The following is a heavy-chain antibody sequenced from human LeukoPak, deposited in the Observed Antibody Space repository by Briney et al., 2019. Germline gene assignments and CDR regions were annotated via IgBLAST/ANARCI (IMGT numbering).Heavy chain of an antibody. CDR1: GYTFTSYG. D-gene: IGHD3-10*01. V-gene: IGHV1-18*04. CDR2: ISAYNGNT. Sequence: GASVNVSCKASGYTFTSYGISWVRQAPGQGLEWMGGISAYNGNTNYAQKLQGRVTMTTDTSTSTAYMELGSLRSDATAVYYCARDWGLWFGTRTSGWYFDLWGRGTLVTVSS. J-gene: IGHJ2*01. CDR3: ARDWGLWFGTRTSGWYFDL.